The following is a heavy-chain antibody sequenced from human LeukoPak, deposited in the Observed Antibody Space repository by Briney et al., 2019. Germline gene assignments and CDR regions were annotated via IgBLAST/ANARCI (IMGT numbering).Heavy chain of an antibody. D-gene: IGHD3-22*01. V-gene: IGHV3-7*05. CDR1: GFTLSIHW. Sequence: GGSLRLSCAASGFTLSIHWMSWVRQAPGKGLEWVANIKEDGSEKHYANSVEGRFTIARDNAKDSVYLEMHSVRPEDMAVYFCARGGYYDGSGYYYALNFWGPGTLVTVSS. CDR2: IKEDGSEK. J-gene: IGHJ4*02. CDR3: ARGGYYDGSGYYYALNF.